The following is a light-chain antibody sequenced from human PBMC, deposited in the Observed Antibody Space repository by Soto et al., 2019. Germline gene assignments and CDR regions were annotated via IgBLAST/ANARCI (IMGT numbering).Light chain of an antibody. J-gene: IGLJ2*01. Sequence: QSVLTQPASVSGSPGQSITISCTGTSSDVGGYNYVSWYQQHPGKAPKLMIFEVSNRPSGVSIRFSGSKSGNTASLTISGLQAEDEADYYCSSYTITSTVVFGGGTKLTVL. CDR2: EVS. CDR3: SSYTITSTVV. CDR1: SSDVGGYNY. V-gene: IGLV2-14*01.